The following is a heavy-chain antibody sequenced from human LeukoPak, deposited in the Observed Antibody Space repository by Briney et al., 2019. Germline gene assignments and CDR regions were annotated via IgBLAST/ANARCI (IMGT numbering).Heavy chain of an antibody. V-gene: IGHV3-48*01. CDR2: ISSSSDTI. CDR1: GFIFSSFS. J-gene: IGHJ4*02. Sequence: GGSLRLSCAASGFIFSSFSMNWVRQAPGKGLEWVSYISSSSDTIYYTDSVKGRFTISRDNSKNTLSLQMNSLRAEDTAVYYCARDYYDGSAYYSYYEYWGQGTLVTVSS. CDR3: ARDYYDGSAYYSYYEY. D-gene: IGHD3-22*01.